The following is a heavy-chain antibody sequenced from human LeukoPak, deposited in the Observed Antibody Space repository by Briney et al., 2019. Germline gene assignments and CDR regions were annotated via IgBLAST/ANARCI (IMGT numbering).Heavy chain of an antibody. Sequence: SKTLSLTCTVSGGSISSYYWSWIRQPPGKGLEWIGYIYYSGSTNYNPSLKSRVTISVDTSKNQFSLTLSSVTAADTAVYYCARESPKDAFDIWGQGTMVTVSS. J-gene: IGHJ3*02. CDR2: IYYSGST. CDR1: GGSISSYY. CDR3: ARESPKDAFDI. V-gene: IGHV4-59*12.